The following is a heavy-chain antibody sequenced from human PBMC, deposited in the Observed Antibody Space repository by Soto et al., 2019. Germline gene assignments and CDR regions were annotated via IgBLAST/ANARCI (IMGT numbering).Heavy chain of an antibody. CDR2: TYYRSKWYN. D-gene: IGHD3-10*01. J-gene: IGHJ5*02. V-gene: IGHV6-1*01. CDR3: ARGLITMVRGVIITWFDP. CDR1: GDSVSSNSAA. Sequence: PSQTLSLTCAISGDSVSSNSAAWNWIRQSPSRGLEWLGRTYYRSKWYNDYAVSVKSRITINPDTSKNQFSLQLNSVTPEDTAVYYCARGLITMVRGVIITWFDPWGQGTLVTVSS.